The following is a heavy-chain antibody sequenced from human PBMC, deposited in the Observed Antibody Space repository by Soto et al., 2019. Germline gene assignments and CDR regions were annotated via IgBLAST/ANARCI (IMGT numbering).Heavy chain of an antibody. CDR3: ARGETTAAAGPYYYYYYGMDV. CDR2: INPNSGGT. V-gene: IGHV1-2*04. D-gene: IGHD6-13*01. J-gene: IGHJ6*02. Sequence: ASVKVSCKASGYTFTGYYMHWVRQAPGQGLEWMGWINPNSGGTNYAQKFQGWVTMTRDTSISTAYMELSRLRSDDTAVYYCARGETTAAAGPYYYYYYGMDVWGQGTTVTSP. CDR1: GYTFTGYY.